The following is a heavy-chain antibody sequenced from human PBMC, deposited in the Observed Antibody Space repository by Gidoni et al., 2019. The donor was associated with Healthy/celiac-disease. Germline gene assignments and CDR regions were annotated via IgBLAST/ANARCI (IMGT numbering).Heavy chain of an antibody. CDR2: ISSSSSYI. Sequence: EVQLVESGGGLVKHGGSMRPSGVASGFTSRSDSMNWVRQAPGKGLGWVSSISSSSSYIYDADSVKGRFTISRDNAKNSLYLQMNSLRSEDTAVYYCARGIKWELPRGYYFDYWGQGTLVTVSS. CDR3: ARGIKWELPRGYYFDY. CDR1: GFTSRSDS. J-gene: IGHJ4*02. D-gene: IGHD1-26*01. V-gene: IGHV3-21*01.